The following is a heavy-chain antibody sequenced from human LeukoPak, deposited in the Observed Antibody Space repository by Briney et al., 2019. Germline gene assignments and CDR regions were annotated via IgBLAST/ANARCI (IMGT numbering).Heavy chain of an antibody. J-gene: IGHJ6*04. CDR3: ARGDRYVYGMDV. D-gene: IGHD3-16*01. CDR1: GGSISSGYYY. CDR2: IYYTGST. V-gene: IGHV4-30-4*08. Sequence: SQTLSLTCTVSGGSISSGYYYWSWLRHPPGKGLEWIGYIYYTGSTYYNPSLKRPVPISVDTSKNQFSLKLSSVTAADTAVYYCARGDRYVYGMDVWGKGTTVTVSS.